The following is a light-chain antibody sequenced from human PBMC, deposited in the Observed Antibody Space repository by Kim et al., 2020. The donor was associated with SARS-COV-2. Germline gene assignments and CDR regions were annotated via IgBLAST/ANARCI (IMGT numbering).Light chain of an antibody. CDR2: GNS. Sequence: QSVLTQPPSVSGAPGQRVTISCTGSSSNIGAGYDVHWYQQLPGTAPKLLIYGNSNRPSGVPDRFSGSKSGTSASLAITGLQAEDEADYYCQSYDSSLSGSVFCGWTKVTVL. J-gene: IGLJ2*01. CDR1: SSNIGAGYD. CDR3: QSYDSSLSGSV. V-gene: IGLV1-40*01.